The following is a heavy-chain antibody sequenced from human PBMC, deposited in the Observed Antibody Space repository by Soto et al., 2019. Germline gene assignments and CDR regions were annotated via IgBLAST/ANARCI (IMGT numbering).Heavy chain of an antibody. Sequence: QVQLQESGPGLVKPSQTLSLTCTVSGGSISSGDYYWSWIRQPPGKGLEWIGYIYYSGSTYYNPSLNSRVTIAVDTSKNQFSLKMSSVTAADTAVYYCARARGARYFDYWGQGTLVTVSS. J-gene: IGHJ4*02. CDR2: IYYSGST. CDR3: ARARGARYFDY. CDR1: GGSISSGDYY. D-gene: IGHD2-15*01. V-gene: IGHV4-30-4*01.